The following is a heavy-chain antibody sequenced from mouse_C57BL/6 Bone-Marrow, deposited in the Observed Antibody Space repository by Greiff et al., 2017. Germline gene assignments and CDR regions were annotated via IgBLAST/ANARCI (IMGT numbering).Heavy chain of an antibody. CDR3: TACKGGFAY. Sequence: VQLQQSGAELVRPGASVKLSCTASGFNIKDDYMHWVKQRPEQGLEWIGWIDPENGDTEYASKFQGKATITADTSSNTAYRQLSSLTSEDTAVYDCTACKGGFAYWGQGTLVTVSA. J-gene: IGHJ3*01. CDR2: IDPENGDT. V-gene: IGHV14-4*01. CDR1: GFNIKDDY.